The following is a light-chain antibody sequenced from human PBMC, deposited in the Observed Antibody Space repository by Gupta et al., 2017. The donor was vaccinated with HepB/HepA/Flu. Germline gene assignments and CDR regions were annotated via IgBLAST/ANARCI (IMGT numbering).Light chain of an antibody. J-gene: IGLJ2*01. CDR3: EVWDVSMQAVV. CDR2: DNN. Sequence: QSLLTQPPSVSAAPGQKVTISCSGNSSNVGNNFISWYQQLPGTAPRFLIYDNNKRPPGIPERVSGSKSGTSATLGITGVQAGDEADYYCEVWDVSMQAVVFGGGTKLTVL. V-gene: IGLV1-51*01. CDR1: SSNVGNNF.